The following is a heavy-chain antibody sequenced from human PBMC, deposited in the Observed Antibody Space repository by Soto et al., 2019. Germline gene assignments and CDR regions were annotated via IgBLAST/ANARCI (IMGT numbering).Heavy chain of an antibody. V-gene: IGHV3-53*01. Sequence: GGSLRLSCAASGFAVSSSYMMWVRQAPGKGLECISVTYTGGSTHYADSVKGRSTISRDDSSNTLYLQMNSLRAEDTAVYYCARDPPITSDYAMDVWGQGTTVTVSS. CDR2: TYTGGST. J-gene: IGHJ6*02. CDR3: ARDPPITSDYAMDV. D-gene: IGHD1-20*01. CDR1: GFAVSSSY.